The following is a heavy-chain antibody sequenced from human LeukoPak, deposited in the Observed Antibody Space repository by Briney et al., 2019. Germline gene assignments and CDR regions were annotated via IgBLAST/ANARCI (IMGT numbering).Heavy chain of an antibody. V-gene: IGHV1-2*02. CDR3: ARVESGVVIAATFDY. CDR2: INPNSGGT. CDR1: GYTFTGYY. Sequence: ASVKVSCKASGYTFTGYYMHWVRQAPGQGLEWMGWINPNSGGTNYAQKFQGRVTMTRDTSISTAYTELSRLRSDDTAVYYCARVESGVVIAATFDYWGQGTLVTVSS. J-gene: IGHJ4*02. D-gene: IGHD2-15*01.